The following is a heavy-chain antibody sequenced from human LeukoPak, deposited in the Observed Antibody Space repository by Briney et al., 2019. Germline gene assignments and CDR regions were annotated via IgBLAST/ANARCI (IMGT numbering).Heavy chain of an antibody. J-gene: IGHJ5*02. CDR1: GGSVSSGSYY. V-gene: IGHV4-61*01. Sequence: PSETLSLTCTVSGGSVSSGSYYWSWIRQPPGKELEWIGYIYYSGSTNYNPSLKSRVTISVDTSKNQFSLKLSSVTAADTAVYYCARDNRGGYYDSSGYYLNWFDPWGQGTLVTVSS. CDR2: IYYSGST. D-gene: IGHD3-22*01. CDR3: ARDNRGGYYDSSGYYLNWFDP.